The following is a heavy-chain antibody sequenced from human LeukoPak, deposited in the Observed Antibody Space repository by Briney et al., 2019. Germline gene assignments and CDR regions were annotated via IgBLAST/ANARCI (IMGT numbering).Heavy chain of an antibody. Sequence: GESLRLSCAGSGFTFSSYAMSWVRQAPGKGLEWVSAISESGGYTKYADPVKGRFTISRDNSKNTLYLQMNSLKAEDTAAYYCATEDSSDYYSFDYWGQGTLVTVSS. CDR3: ATEDSSDYYSFDY. D-gene: IGHD3-22*01. V-gene: IGHV3-23*01. J-gene: IGHJ4*02. CDR2: ISESGGYT. CDR1: GFTFSSYA.